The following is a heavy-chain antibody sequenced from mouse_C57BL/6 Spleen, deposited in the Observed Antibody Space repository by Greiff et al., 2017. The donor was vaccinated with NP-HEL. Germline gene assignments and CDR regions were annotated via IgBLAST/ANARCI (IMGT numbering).Heavy chain of an antibody. V-gene: IGHV1-80*01. D-gene: IGHD2-4*01. J-gene: IGHJ2*01. Sequence: QVQLQQSGAELVKPGASVKISCKASGYAFSSYWMNWVKQRPGKGLEWIGQIYPGDGDTNYNGKFKGKATLTADKSSSTAYMQLSSLTSEDSAVYFCARSFGGEDYESFYYFDYWGQGTTLTVSS. CDR1: GYAFSSYW. CDR3: ARSFGGEDYESFYYFDY. CDR2: IYPGDGDT.